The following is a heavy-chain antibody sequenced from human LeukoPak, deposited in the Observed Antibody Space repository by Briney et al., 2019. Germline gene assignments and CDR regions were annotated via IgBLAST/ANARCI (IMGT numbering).Heavy chain of an antibody. CDR1: GFTFSSYA. CDR3: AKGHRIAAAGTFDY. J-gene: IGHJ4*02. CDR2: ISGSGGST. D-gene: IGHD6-13*01. Sequence: PGGSLRLSCAASGFTFSSYAMSWVRQAQGQGMEWVSAISGSGGSTSYSDSVKGRFTISRDNSKNTLYLQMKSPGAEETAVYYCAKGHRIAAAGTFDYWGQGTLVTVSS. V-gene: IGHV3-23*01.